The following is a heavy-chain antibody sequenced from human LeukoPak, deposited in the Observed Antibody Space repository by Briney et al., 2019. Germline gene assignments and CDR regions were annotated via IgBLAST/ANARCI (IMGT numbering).Heavy chain of an antibody. CDR2: ISWDGGST. J-gene: IGHJ4*02. V-gene: IGHV3-43D*03. Sequence: GGSLRLSCAASGFTFDDYAMHWVRQAPGKGLEWVSLISWDGGSTNYADSLKGRFTISRDNSKNSLYLQMNSLRAEDTAFYYCAKEASAYSYGDIDYRGQGTLVTVSS. D-gene: IGHD5-18*01. CDR3: AKEASAYSYGDIDY. CDR1: GFTFDDYA.